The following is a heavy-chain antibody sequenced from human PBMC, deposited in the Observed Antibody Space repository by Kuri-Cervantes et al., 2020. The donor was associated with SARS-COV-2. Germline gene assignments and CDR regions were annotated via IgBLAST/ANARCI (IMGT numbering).Heavy chain of an antibody. CDR1: GFTFSSYG. CDR2: IRYDGSNK. CDR3: ATPAPEYGGNSGGWVF. D-gene: IGHD4-23*01. Sequence: GGSLRLSCAASGFTFSSYGMHWVRQAPGKGLEWVAFIRYDGSNKYYADSVKGRFTISRDNSKNTLYLQMNSPRAEDTAVYYCATPAPEYGGNSGGWVFWGQGTLVTVSS. V-gene: IGHV3-30*02. J-gene: IGHJ4*02.